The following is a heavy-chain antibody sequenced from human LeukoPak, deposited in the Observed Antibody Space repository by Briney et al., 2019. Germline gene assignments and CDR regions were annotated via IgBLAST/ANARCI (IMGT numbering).Heavy chain of an antibody. CDR2: IYHSGST. Sequence: SETLSLTCTVSGYSISSGYYWGWIRQPPGKGLEWIGSIYHSGSTYYNPSLKSRVTISVDTSKNRFSLKLSSVTAADTAVYYCARDPAHYYDSSGHDAFDIWGQGTIVTVSS. J-gene: IGHJ3*02. D-gene: IGHD3-22*01. V-gene: IGHV4-38-2*02. CDR1: GYSISSGYY. CDR3: ARDPAHYYDSSGHDAFDI.